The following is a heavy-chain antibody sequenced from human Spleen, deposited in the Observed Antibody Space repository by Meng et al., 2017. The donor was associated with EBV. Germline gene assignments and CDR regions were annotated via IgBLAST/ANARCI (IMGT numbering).Heavy chain of an antibody. J-gene: IGHJ4*02. D-gene: IGHD2-15*01. CDR1: DGSISCGCYY. Sequence: VKRPWSGHVLGKPSQTRSLTCAFSDGSISCGCYYWNWIRQPPGKGLEWIGYIYHTGSTYYNPSLKSRVTISVDTSKNKFSMNLSSVTAADTAVYYCARGYPPDFDYWGQGTLVTVSS. V-gene: IGHV4-30-4*01. CDR2: IYHTGST. CDR3: ARGYPPDFDY.